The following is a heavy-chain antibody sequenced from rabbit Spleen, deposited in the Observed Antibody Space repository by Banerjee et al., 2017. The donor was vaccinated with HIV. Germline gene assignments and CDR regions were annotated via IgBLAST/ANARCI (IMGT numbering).Heavy chain of an antibody. J-gene: IGHJ4*01. Sequence: QSLEESGGDLVKPGASLTLTCTASGFSFSSIAYMCWVRQAPGKGLEWIACIYAGSSGSAYYASWVKSRFTISKTSSTTVTLQMTSLTVADTATYFCARNPYGDYGYGSLGLWGPGTLVTVS. V-gene: IGHV1S40*01. CDR1: GFSFSSIAY. CDR3: ARNPYGDYGYGSLGL. CDR2: IYAGSSGSA. D-gene: IGHD2-1*01.